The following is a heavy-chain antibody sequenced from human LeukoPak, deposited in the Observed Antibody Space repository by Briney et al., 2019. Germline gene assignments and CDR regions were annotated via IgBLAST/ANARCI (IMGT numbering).Heavy chain of an antibody. Sequence: GGSLRLSCAASGFTFSSYEMNWVRQAPGKGLEWVSYISSSGSTIYSADSVKGRFTISRDNAKNSLYLQMNSLRAEDTAVYYCARGGDYYIDVWGKGTTVTISS. CDR1: GFTFSSYE. CDR2: ISSSGSTI. V-gene: IGHV3-48*03. J-gene: IGHJ6*03. CDR3: ARGGDYYIDV.